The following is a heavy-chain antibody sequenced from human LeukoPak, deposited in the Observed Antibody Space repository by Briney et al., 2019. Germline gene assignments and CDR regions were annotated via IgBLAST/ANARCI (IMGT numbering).Heavy chain of an antibody. Sequence: ASVKVSCKASGYTFTSYYMHWVRQAPGQGLEWMGIINPSGGSTSYAQKFQGRVTMTRDTSTSTVYMELSRLRSDDTAVYYCARENTEAAAGTSDVAFDIWGQGTMVTVSS. J-gene: IGHJ3*02. CDR1: GYTFTSYY. CDR2: INPSGGST. D-gene: IGHD6-13*01. CDR3: ARENTEAAAGTSDVAFDI. V-gene: IGHV1-46*01.